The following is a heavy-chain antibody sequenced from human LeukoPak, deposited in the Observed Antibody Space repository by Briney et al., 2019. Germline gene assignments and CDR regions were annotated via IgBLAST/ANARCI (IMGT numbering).Heavy chain of an antibody. CDR2: IYYSGST. CDR3: ARAIRGYSYDY. D-gene: IGHD5-18*01. V-gene: IGHV4-59*01. Sequence: SETLSPTCTVSGGSISSYYWSWIRQPPGKGLEWIGYIYYSGSTNYNPPLKSRVTISVDTSKNQFSLKLSAVTAADTAVYYCARAIRGYSYDYWGQGTLVTVSS. J-gene: IGHJ4*02. CDR1: GGSISSYY.